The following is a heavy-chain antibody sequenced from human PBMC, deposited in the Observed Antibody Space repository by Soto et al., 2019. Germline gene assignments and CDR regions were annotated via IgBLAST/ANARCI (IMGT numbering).Heavy chain of an antibody. CDR2: INTDGGSS. CDR1: GFTFSGHW. D-gene: IGHD2-2*01. J-gene: IGHJ3*02. CDR3: AREAVDCSRTSCYRRAFDT. V-gene: IGHV3-74*03. Sequence: EVQLVASGGDLVQPGGSLRLSCAASGFTFSGHWMHWVRQVPGKGLEWVSRINTDGGSSAYADSVKGRFTISRDNAKNTRYLQMKGLRAEDTAVYYCAREAVDCSRTSCYRRAFDTWGQGTTVTVSS.